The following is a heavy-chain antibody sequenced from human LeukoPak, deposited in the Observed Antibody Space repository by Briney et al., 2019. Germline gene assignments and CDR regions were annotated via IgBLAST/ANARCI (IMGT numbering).Heavy chain of an antibody. Sequence: GGCLRLSCAASGFTFSSYEMNWVRQAPGKGLEWVSYISSSGSTIYYADSVKGRFTISRDNAKNSLYLQMNSLRAEDTAVYYCARGLGYSGSYQTFDYWGQGTLVTVSS. CDR1: GFTFSSYE. D-gene: IGHD1-26*01. V-gene: IGHV3-48*03. CDR3: ARGLGYSGSYQTFDY. J-gene: IGHJ4*02. CDR2: ISSSGSTI.